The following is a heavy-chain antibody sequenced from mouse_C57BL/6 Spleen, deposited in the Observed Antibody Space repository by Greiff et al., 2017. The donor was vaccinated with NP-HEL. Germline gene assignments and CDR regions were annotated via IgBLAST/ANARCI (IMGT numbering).Heavy chain of an antibody. CDR3: ARDDYDVGYAMDY. CDR2: IYPGSGNT. V-gene: IGHV1-76*01. Sequence: QVQLKESGAELVRPGASVKLSCKASGYTFTDYYINWVKQRPGQGLEWIARIYPGSGNTYYTEKFKGKATLTAEKSSSTAYMQLSSLTSEDSAVYFCARDDYDVGYAMDYWGQGTSVTVSS. J-gene: IGHJ4*01. CDR1: GYTFTDYY. D-gene: IGHD2-4*01.